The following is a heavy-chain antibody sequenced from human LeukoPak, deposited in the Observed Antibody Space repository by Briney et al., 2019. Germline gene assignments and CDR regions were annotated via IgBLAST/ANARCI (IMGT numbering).Heavy chain of an antibody. CDR3: ARGHYFWFDP. Sequence: PSETLSLTCTVSGGSISSYYWSWIRQPPGKGLEWIGYVYYTGSTNYNPSLKSRVTISIDTSKSQFSLKLSSVTAADTAVYYCARGHYFWFDPWGQGTLVTVSS. J-gene: IGHJ5*02. CDR1: GGSISSYY. CDR2: VYYTGST. V-gene: IGHV4-59*01. D-gene: IGHD3-10*01.